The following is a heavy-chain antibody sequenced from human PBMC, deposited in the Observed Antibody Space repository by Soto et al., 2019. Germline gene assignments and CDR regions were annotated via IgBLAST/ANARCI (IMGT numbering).Heavy chain of an antibody. CDR1: GFTFSSYA. V-gene: IGHV3-23*01. J-gene: IGHJ3*02. Sequence: TGGSLRLSCAASGFTFSSYAMSWVRQAPGKGLEWVSAISGSGGSTYYADSVKGRFTISRDNSKNTLYLQMNSLRAEDTAVYYCAKDGPSIAPAPLDAFDIWGQGTIVTVSS. CDR3: AKDGPSIAPAPLDAFDI. D-gene: IGHD6-13*01. CDR2: ISGSGGST.